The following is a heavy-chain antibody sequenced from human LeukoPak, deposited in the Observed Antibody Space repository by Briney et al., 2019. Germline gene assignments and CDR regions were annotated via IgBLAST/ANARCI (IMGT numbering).Heavy chain of an antibody. J-gene: IGHJ6*03. V-gene: IGHV3-23*01. CDR2: ISGSGGRT. CDR1: GFTFSSYA. Sequence: GGSLRLSCAASGFTFSSYAMSWVRQAPGKGLEWVSTISGSGGRTDYADSVKGRFTISRDNSKNTMYLQLNSLRAEDTAVYYCAKDRGHCINGVCHNYYYMDVWGKGTTVTASS. D-gene: IGHD2-8*01. CDR3: AKDRGHCINGVCHNYYYMDV.